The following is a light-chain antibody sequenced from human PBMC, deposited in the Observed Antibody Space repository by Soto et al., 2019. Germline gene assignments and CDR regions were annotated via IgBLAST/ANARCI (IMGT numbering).Light chain of an antibody. CDR2: RNN. V-gene: IGLV1-47*01. CDR1: SSNIGSIY. CDR3: AAWDDSLSGPGV. Sequence: QAVVTQPPSASGTPGQRVTIACSGRSSNIGSIYVYWYQQLPGTAPKLLIYRNNQRPSGVPDRFSGSKSGTSASLAISGLRSEDEADYYCAAWDDSLSGPGVFGGGTKLTVL. J-gene: IGLJ2*01.